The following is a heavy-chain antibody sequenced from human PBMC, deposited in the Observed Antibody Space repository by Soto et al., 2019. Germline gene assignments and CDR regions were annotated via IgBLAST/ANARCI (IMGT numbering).Heavy chain of an antibody. Sequence: PSETLSLTCAVAGGSISSGGYSWSWIRQPPGKGLEWIGYIFNSESTYYNPSLKSRVTISADTSKNLFSLRLSSVAAADTAVYFCAKGNGGDFDFWGQGTLVTVSS. CDR1: GGSISSGGYS. J-gene: IGHJ4*02. V-gene: IGHV4-30-2*05. D-gene: IGHD2-21*01. CDR3: AKGNGGDFDF. CDR2: IFNSEST.